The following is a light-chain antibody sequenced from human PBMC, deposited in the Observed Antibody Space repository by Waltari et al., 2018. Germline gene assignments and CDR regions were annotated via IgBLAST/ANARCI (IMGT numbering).Light chain of an antibody. J-gene: IGLJ2*01. CDR2: DVN. CDR3: CSYAVGTYTWF. CDR1: SNNTGDSRY. V-gene: IGLV2-11*01. Sequence: QSALTQPRSVSGAPGPSFTISCPGTSNNTGDSRYRSWDQQHPGKAPRAVIHDVNRRPSGVPDRFTASKSGNTASLTISGLKAEDEGDYYCCSYAVGTYTWFFGGGTKLTVL.